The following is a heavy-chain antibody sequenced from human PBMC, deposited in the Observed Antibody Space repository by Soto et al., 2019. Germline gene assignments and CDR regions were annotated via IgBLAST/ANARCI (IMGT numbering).Heavy chain of an antibody. V-gene: IGHV3-23*01. CDR1: GFTFSSYD. J-gene: IGHJ5*02. CDR3: ATDLYDT. Sequence: EVQLLESGGILVQHGGSLRLSCAAYGFTFSSYDMSWVRQAPGKGLEWVSVIGGSGGTTYYADSVKGRFTISRDNSKNTLYLQMNSLRVEDTAVYYCATDLYDTWGQGTLVTVSS. CDR2: IGGSGGTT. D-gene: IGHD3-9*01.